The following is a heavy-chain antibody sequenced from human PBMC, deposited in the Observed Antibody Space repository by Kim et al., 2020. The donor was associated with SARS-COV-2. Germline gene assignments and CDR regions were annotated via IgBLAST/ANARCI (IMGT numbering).Heavy chain of an antibody. V-gene: IGHV3-23*01. CDR2: VSGSGGST. D-gene: IGHD4-17*01. CDR3: AKDRTDYGDYVVEFDF. CDR1: GFTFRTYA. Sequence: GGSLRLSCTASGFTFRTYAMSWVRQAPGKGLEWVSGVSGSGGSTYYADSVKGRFTFSRDDCKNTLYVQMSRLRAEDTAIYYCAKDRTDYGDYVVEFDFLG. J-gene: IGHJ4*01.